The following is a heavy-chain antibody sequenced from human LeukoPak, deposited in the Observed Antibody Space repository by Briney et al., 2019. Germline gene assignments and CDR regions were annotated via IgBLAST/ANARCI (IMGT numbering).Heavy chain of an antibody. CDR3: ARTKGYSYGYSYFQH. V-gene: IGHV4-34*01. CDR1: GGSFSGYY. Sequence: SETLSLTCAVYGGSFSGYYWSWIRQPPGKGLEWIGEINHSGSTNYNPSLKSRVTISVDTSKNQFFLKLSSVTAADTAVYYCARTKGYSYGYSYFQHWGQGTLVTVSS. D-gene: IGHD5-18*01. CDR2: INHSGST. J-gene: IGHJ1*01.